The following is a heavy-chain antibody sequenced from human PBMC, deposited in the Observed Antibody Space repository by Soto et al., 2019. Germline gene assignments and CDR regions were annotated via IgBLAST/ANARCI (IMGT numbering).Heavy chain of an antibody. D-gene: IGHD3-10*01. CDR2: IKSKTDGGTT. V-gene: IGHV3-15*07. CDR3: TTDPYYGSGSLFNGPGTNWFDP. J-gene: IGHJ5*02. Sequence: PGGSLRLSCAASGFTFSNAWMNWVRQAPGKGLEWVGRIKSKTDGGTTDYAAPVKGRFTISRDDSKNTLYLQMNSLKTEDTAVYYCTTDPYYGSGSLFNGPGTNWFDPWGQGTLVTVSS. CDR1: GFTFSNAW.